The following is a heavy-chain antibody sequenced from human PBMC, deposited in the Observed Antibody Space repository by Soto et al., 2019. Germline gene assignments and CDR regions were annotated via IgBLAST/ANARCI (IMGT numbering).Heavy chain of an antibody. D-gene: IGHD2-15*01. CDR3: VRDRECSGGTCYNYFDY. J-gene: IGHJ4*02. CDR1: SDSVCSGDYY. CDR2: IYCSGST. V-gene: IGHV4-31*03. Sequence: QALTCTVSSDSVCSGDYYWRWISQHPGKGLEWSGYIYCSGSTYYNPSLKSRVTISVDTSKNQFSLKLSSVTAADTAVYYCVRDRECSGGTCYNYFDYWGQGTLVNVSS.